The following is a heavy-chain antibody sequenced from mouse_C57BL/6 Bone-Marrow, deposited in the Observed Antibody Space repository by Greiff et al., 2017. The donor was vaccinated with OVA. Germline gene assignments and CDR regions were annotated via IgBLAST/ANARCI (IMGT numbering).Heavy chain of an antibody. CDR3: TRTEN. Sequence: QVQLQQSGPDLVKPGASVKLSCTASGYTFTSYWMHWVKQRPGQGLEWIGMIHPNRGSTNYTDTFKSQDTLTVDKSSITAYMQLSSLTSEDSAVYYCTRTENWGQGTTLTGSS. CDR1: GYTFTSYW. V-gene: IGHV1-64*01. J-gene: IGHJ2*01. CDR2: IHPNRGST.